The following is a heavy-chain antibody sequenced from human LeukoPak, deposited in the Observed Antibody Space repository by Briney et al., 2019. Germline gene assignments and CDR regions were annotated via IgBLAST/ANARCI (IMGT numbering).Heavy chain of an antibody. Sequence: ASVKLCCKVSAFTLSELSMHWVRQAPGKGLEWLGGVDPGGGQFIYGQSFRGRVILTEDASTNTAFMEVTSMRPDDTAVYYCATGVICATTTCPGYRNYYFFMDVWGEGTAVTVSS. CDR1: AFTLSELS. V-gene: IGHV1-24*01. J-gene: IGHJ6*03. D-gene: IGHD2-2*01. CDR3: ATGVICATTTCPGYRNYYFFMDV. CDR2: VDPGGGQF.